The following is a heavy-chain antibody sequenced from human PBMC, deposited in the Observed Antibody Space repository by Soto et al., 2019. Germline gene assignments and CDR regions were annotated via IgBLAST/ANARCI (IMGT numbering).Heavy chain of an antibody. CDR1: GYTFTGYY. Sequence: ASVKVSCKASGYTFTGYYMHWVRQAPGQGLEWMGWINPNSGGTNYAQKFQGWVTMTRDTSISTAYMELSRLRSDDTAVYYCARGGKVELLLWFGESRNAFDIWGQGTMVTVSS. D-gene: IGHD3-10*01. CDR3: ARGGKVELLLWFGESRNAFDI. V-gene: IGHV1-2*04. CDR2: INPNSGGT. J-gene: IGHJ3*02.